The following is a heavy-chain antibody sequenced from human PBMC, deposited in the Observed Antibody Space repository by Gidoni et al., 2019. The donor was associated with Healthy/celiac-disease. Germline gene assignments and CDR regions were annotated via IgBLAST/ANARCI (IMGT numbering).Heavy chain of an antibody. CDR1: GYSISSGYY. V-gene: IGHV4-38-2*01. CDR3: ASVGYCSGGSCAFDY. CDR2: LYHSGST. J-gene: IGHJ4*02. Sequence: PGLVKPSETLSLTCAVSGYSISSGYYWGWIRQPPGKGLEWIGSLYHSGSTYYNPSLKSRVTISVDTSKNQFSLKLSSVTAADTAVYYCASVGYCSGGSCAFDYWGQGTLVTVSS. D-gene: IGHD2-15*01.